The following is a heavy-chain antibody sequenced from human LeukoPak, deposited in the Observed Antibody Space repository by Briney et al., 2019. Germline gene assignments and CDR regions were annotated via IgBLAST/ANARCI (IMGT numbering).Heavy chain of an antibody. V-gene: IGHV5-51*01. CDR3: ASQTQWFGELWYFDY. CDR1: GYSFTSYW. J-gene: IGHJ4*02. CDR2: IYPGDSDT. D-gene: IGHD3-10*01. Sequence: GESLKISCKGSGYSFTSYWIGWVRQLPGKGLEWMGIIYPGDSDTRYSPSFQGQVTISADKSISTAYLQWSSLKASDTAMYYCASQTQWFGELWYFDYWGQGTLVTVS.